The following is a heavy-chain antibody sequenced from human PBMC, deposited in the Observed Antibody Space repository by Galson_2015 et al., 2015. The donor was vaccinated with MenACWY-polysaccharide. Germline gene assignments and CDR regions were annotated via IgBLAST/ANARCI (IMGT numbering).Heavy chain of an antibody. CDR2: ISKSGDSI. CDR3: ARGHYGLDV. CDR1: GFSLGAWY. Sequence: SLRLSCAASGFSLGAWYMSWIRQAPGKGLEWLSYISKSGDSIYYADSVKGRFTISRDNARNSLYLQANSLEAEDTAIYYCARGHYGLDVWGQGTTVTVSS. V-gene: IGHV3-11*01. J-gene: IGHJ6*02.